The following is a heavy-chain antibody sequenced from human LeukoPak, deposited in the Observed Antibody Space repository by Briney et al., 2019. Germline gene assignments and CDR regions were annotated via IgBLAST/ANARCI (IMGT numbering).Heavy chain of an antibody. CDR1: GFTFSSYS. D-gene: IGHD6-13*01. J-gene: IGHJ4*02. V-gene: IGHV3-21*04. CDR3: AREGSLAAAGTYYFDY. CDR2: ISSSSSYI. Sequence: PGGSLRLSCAASGFTFSSYSMNWVRQAPGKGLEWVSSISSSSSYIYYADSVKGRFTISRDNSKNTLYLQMNSLRAEDTAVYYCAREGSLAAAGTYYFDYWGQGTLVTVSS.